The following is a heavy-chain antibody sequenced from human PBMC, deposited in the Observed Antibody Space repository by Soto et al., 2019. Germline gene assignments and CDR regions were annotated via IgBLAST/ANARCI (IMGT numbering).Heavy chain of an antibody. V-gene: IGHV3-21*01. Sequence: EVQLVESGGGLVKPGGSLRLSCAASGFTFSSYSMNWVRQAPGKGLEWVSSISSSSSYIYYADSVKGRFTISRDNAKNSLYRQMNSLRAEDTAVYDCARSTRGGDGMDVWGQGTTVTVSS. J-gene: IGHJ6*02. CDR3: ARSTRGGDGMDV. CDR2: ISSSSSYI. D-gene: IGHD5-12*01. CDR1: GFTFSSYS.